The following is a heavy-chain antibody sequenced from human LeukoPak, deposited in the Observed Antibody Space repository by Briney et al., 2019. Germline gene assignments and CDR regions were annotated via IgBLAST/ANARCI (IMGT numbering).Heavy chain of an antibody. CDR1: GFTFSDYY. D-gene: IGHD6-6*01. CDR3: AKDEYPRPGPAFDI. V-gene: IGHV3-11*04. J-gene: IGHJ3*02. Sequence: GGSLRLSCAASGFTFSDYYMSWIRQAPGKGLEWVSYISSSGSTIYYADSVKGRFTISRDNAKNSLYLQMNSLRAEDTAVYYCAKDEYPRPGPAFDIWGQGTMVTVSS. CDR2: ISSSGSTI.